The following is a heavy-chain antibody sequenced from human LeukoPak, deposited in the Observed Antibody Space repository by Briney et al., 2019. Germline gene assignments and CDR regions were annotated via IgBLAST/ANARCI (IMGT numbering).Heavy chain of an antibody. V-gene: IGHV1-8*01. CDR2: MNPNSGNT. D-gene: IGHD3-10*01. Sequence: ASVKVSCKASGYTFTSYDINWVRQATGQGLEWMGWMNPNSGNTGYAQKFQGRVTMTRNTSISTAYMELSSLRSEDTAVYYCARAAPGFDYFDYWGQGTLVTVSS. CDR1: GYTFTSYD. J-gene: IGHJ4*02. CDR3: ARAAPGFDYFDY.